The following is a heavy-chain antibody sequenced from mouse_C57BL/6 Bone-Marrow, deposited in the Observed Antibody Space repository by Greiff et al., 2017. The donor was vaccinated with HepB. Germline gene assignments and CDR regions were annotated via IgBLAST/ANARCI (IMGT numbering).Heavy chain of an antibody. CDR2: ISSGSSTI. V-gene: IGHV5-17*01. CDR3: ARRKKRDYAMDY. Sequence: EVKVVESGGGLVKPGGSLKLSCAASGFTFSDYGMHWVRQAPEKGLEWVAYISSGSSTIYYADTVKGRFTIARDNAKNTLFLQMTSLRSEDTAVYYCARRKKRDYAMDYWGQGTSVTVSS. CDR1: GFTFSDYG. J-gene: IGHJ4*01.